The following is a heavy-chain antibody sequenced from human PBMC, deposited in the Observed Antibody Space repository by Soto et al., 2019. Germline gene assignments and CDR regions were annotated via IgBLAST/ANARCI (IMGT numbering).Heavy chain of an antibody. CDR1: GYTFTSYS. J-gene: IGHJ4*02. D-gene: IGHD4-17*01. CDR3: ARESTRTTAPDY. CDR2: FNAGSGNT. V-gene: IGHV1-3*01. Sequence: ASVKVSCKASGYTFTSYSMHWVRQAPGQRLEWMGWFNAGSGNTKYSQKFQDRVTITRDTSATTAYMELSSLRYEDTAVYYCARESTRTTAPDYWGQGTLVTVYS.